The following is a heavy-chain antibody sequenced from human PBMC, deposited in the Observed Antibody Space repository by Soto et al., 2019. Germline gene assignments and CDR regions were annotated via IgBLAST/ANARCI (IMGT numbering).Heavy chain of an antibody. CDR3: ARALREGHPIYYLDS. Sequence: QVTLKESGPVLVKPTETLTLTCSVSGFSLSKARMGVSWIRQPPGKALEWLAHIFWNDERSYNTSLKSRLTISRDTSKSQVVLTMTNVDPVDTGTYFCARALREGHPIYYLDSWGQGTLVTVSS. D-gene: IGHD1-26*01. J-gene: IGHJ4*02. CDR1: GFSLSKARMG. V-gene: IGHV2-26*01. CDR2: IFWNDER.